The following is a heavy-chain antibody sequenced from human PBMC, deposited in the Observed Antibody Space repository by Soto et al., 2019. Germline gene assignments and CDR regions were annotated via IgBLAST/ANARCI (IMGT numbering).Heavy chain of an antibody. Sequence: ASVKVSCKASGYTFTSYGISWVRQAPGQGLEWMGWISAYNGNTNYAQKLQGRVTMTTDTSTSTAYMELRSLRSDDTAVYYCARDRSRHVLRYFDWLLEFDPWGQGTQVTVSS. D-gene: IGHD3-9*01. V-gene: IGHV1-18*04. CDR3: ARDRSRHVLRYFDWLLEFDP. J-gene: IGHJ5*02. CDR1: GYTFTSYG. CDR2: ISAYNGNT.